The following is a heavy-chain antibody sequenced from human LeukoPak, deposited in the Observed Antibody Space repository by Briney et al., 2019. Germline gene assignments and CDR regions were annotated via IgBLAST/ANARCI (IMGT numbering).Heavy chain of an antibody. Sequence: LETLSLTCAVSGYSISSGYSWGWIRQPPGKGPECIGNVNHAGSTYYNPSLRSRVSILVDTSKNQFSLRLGSVTAADTAVYYCARAPHCGTTSCYEVGYWGQGTLVTVSS. J-gene: IGHJ4*02. V-gene: IGHV4-38-2*01. D-gene: IGHD2-2*01. CDR3: ARAPHCGTTSCYEVGY. CDR2: VNHAGST. CDR1: GYSISSGYS.